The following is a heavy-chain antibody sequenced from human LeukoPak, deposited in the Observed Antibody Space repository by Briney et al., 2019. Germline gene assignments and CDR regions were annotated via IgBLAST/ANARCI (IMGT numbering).Heavy chain of an antibody. V-gene: IGHV1-58*01. CDR3: AADQSGSYDWFDP. CDR1: GFTFTSSA. J-gene: IGHJ5*02. Sequence: ALVKVSCKASGFTFTSSAVQWVRQARGQRLEWIGWIVVGSGNTNYAQKFQERVTITRDMSTSTAYMELSSLRSEDTAVYYCAADQSGSYDWFDPWGQGTLVTVSS. CDR2: IVVGSGNT. D-gene: IGHD1-26*01.